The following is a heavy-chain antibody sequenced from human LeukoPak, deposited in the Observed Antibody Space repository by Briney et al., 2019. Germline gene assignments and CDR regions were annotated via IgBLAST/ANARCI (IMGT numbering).Heavy chain of an antibody. CDR1: GGSFSDYY. CDR2: VNHSGYT. J-gene: IGHJ4*02. Sequence: PSETLSLTCAVYGGSFSDYYWSWIRQPPGKGLEWIGEVNHSGYTNMNPSLKSRVTISVDTSKNQFSLMMTSVTAADTVVYFCARMTTGHDYWGQGILVTVSS. D-gene: IGHD4-17*01. V-gene: IGHV4-34*01. CDR3: ARMTTGHDY.